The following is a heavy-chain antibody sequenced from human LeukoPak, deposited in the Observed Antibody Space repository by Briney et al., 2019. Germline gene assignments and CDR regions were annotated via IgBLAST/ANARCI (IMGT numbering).Heavy chain of an antibody. V-gene: IGHV3-30-3*01. J-gene: IGHJ4*02. CDR2: ISYDGSNK. CDR1: GFTFSSYA. CDR3: AGFSSSWYTY. D-gene: IGHD6-13*01. Sequence: PGGSLRLSCVASGFTFSSYAMHWVRQAPGKGPEWVAVISYDGSNKNYADSVKGRFTISRDNSKNTLYVQMNSLRPEDTAVYYCAGFSSSWYTYWGQGTLVTVSS.